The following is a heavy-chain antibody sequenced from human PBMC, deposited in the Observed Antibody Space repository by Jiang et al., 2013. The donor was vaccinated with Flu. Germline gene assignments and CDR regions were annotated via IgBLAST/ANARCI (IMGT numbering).Heavy chain of an antibody. CDR1: GYTFTGYY. D-gene: IGHD2-15*01. J-gene: IGHJ3*02. V-gene: IGHV1-2*06. Sequence: GAEVKKPGASVKVSCKASGYTFTGYYMHWVRQAPGQGLEWMGRINPNSGGTNYAQKFQGRVTMTRDTSISTAYMELSRLRSDDTAVYYCARVKRCSGGSCPAFDIWGQGTMVT. CDR3: ARVKRCSGGSCPAFDI. CDR2: INPNSGGT.